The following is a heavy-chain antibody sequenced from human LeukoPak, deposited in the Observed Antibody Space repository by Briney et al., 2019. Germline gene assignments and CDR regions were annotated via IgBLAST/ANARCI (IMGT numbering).Heavy chain of an antibody. CDR3: ARVRIAAAGYYYYYGMDV. J-gene: IGHJ6*02. CDR1: GYTFTSYA. V-gene: IGHV1-3*01. D-gene: IGHD6-13*01. Sequence: ASVKVSCKASGYTFTSYAMHWVRQAPGQRLEWMGWINAGNGNTKYSQKFQGRVTITRDTSASTACMELSSLRSEDTAVYYCARVRIAAAGYYYYYGMDVWGQGTTVTVSS. CDR2: INAGNGNT.